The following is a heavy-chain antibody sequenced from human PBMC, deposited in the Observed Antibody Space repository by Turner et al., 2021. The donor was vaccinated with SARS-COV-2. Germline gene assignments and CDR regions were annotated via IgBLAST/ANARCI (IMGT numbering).Heavy chain of an antibody. CDR2: IGTAGEP. Sequence: EVQLVESGGGLVQPGGSLRLSCAASGFTFSSYDMHWVRQATGKGLEWVSGIGTAGEPYYPGSVKGRFTISRENAKNSLYLQMNSLRAGDTAVYYCARGRGYCSSTSCYTNDAFDIWGQGTMVTISS. J-gene: IGHJ3*02. CDR3: ARGRGYCSSTSCYTNDAFDI. CDR1: GFTFSSYD. D-gene: IGHD2-2*02. V-gene: IGHV3-13*05.